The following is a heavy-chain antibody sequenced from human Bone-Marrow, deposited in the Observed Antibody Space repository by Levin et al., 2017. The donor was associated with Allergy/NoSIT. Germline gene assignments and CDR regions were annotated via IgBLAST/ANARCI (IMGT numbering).Heavy chain of an antibody. CDR3: AKEGKAALDIFDM. CDR2: IGPAGDT. CDR1: GFTFTTYD. D-gene: IGHD3-9*01. V-gene: IGHV3-13*01. Sequence: GGSLRLSCAASGFTFTTYDIHWVRQVTGKGLEWVSAIGPAGDTYYSDSVKGRFTISRENAKNSLYLQMNSLTAGDTAVYYCAKEGKAALDIFDMWGQGTVVTVSS. J-gene: IGHJ3*02.